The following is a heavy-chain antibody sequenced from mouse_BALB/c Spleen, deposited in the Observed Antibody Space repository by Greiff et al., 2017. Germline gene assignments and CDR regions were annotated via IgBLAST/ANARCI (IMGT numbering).Heavy chain of an antibody. CDR2: IWWNDNK. V-gene: IGHV8-11*01. CDR3: ARGFITTAWFAY. Sequence: QVTLKVSGPGILQPSQTLSLTCSFSGFSLSTYGIGVGWIRQPSGKGLEWLAHIWWNDNKYYNTALKSRLTISKDTSNNQVFLKIASVDTADTATYYCARGFITTAWFAYWGQGTLVTVSA. CDR1: GFSLSTYGIG. D-gene: IGHD1-2*01. J-gene: IGHJ3*01.